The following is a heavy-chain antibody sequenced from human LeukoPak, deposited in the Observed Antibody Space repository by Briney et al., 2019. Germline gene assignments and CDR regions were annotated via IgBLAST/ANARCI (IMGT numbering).Heavy chain of an antibody. CDR2: IIPILGIA. CDR3: ACGGDIVVVPAPMENNWFDP. V-gene: IGHV1-69*04. CDR1: GGTFSSYA. J-gene: IGHJ5*02. Sequence: GASVKVSCKASGGTFSSYAISWVRQAPGQGLEWMGRIIPILGIANYAQKFQGRVTITADESTSTAYMELSSLRSEDTAVYYCACGGDIVVVPAPMENNWFDPWGQGTLVTVSS. D-gene: IGHD2-2*01.